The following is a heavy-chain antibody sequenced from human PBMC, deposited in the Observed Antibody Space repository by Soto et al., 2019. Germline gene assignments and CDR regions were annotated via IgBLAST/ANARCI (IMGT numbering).Heavy chain of an antibody. CDR3: AKDVRVGGDAFDI. V-gene: IGHV3-23*01. CDR1: GFTFSSYA. D-gene: IGHD2-15*01. Sequence: EVQLLESGGGLVQPGGSLRLSCAASGFTFSSYAMSWVRQAPGKGLEWVSAISGSGGSTYYADSVKGRFTISRDNSKNKRYLQMTSLRAEDAAVYYCAKDVRVGGDAFDIWGQGTMVTVSS. J-gene: IGHJ3*02. CDR2: ISGSGGST.